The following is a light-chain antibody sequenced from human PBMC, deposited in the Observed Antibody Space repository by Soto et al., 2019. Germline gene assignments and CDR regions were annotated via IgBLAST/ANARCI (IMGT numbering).Light chain of an antibody. Sequence: QSVLTQPASVSGSPGQSITISCTGTGSDISAYNYVSWYQQHPGKAPKLMIYEVGDRPSGLSNHFSGSKSGNTASLTISRLQAEDEADYYCSSYTSNNFYVFGTGTKLTVL. CDR1: GSDISAYNY. CDR2: EVG. CDR3: SSYTSNNFYV. V-gene: IGLV2-14*01. J-gene: IGLJ1*01.